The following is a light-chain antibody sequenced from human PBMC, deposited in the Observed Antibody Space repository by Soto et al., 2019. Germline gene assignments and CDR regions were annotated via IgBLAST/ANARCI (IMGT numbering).Light chain of an antibody. J-gene: IGKJ2*01. V-gene: IGKV1-5*03. CDR2: KAS. CDR3: QQSDSYSYT. CDR1: QSVSSW. Sequence: DFQMTECPSTLSASVGDRVTITCRASQSVSSWLAWYQQKPGKAPKLLIYKASTLESGVPSRFSGSGSGTEFTLTISSLQPDDFATYYCQQSDSYSYTFGQGTKLEIK.